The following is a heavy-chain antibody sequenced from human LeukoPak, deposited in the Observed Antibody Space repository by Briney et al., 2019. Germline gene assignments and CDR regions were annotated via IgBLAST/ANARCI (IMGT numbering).Heavy chain of an antibody. D-gene: IGHD6-19*01. CDR1: GGSFSGYY. CDR2: INHSGST. Sequence: SETLSLTCAVYGGSFSGYYWSWIRQPPGKGLEWIGEINHSGSTNYNPSLKSRVTISVDTSKNQFSLKLSSVTAADTAVYYCAREGIAVAGPSSDAFDIWGQGTMVTVSS. CDR3: AREGIAVAGPSSDAFDI. V-gene: IGHV4-34*01. J-gene: IGHJ3*02.